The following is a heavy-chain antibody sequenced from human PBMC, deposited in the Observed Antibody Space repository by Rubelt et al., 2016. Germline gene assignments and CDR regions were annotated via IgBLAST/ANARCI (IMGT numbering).Heavy chain of an antibody. CDR2: IHSDGSNT. J-gene: IGHJ6*02. Sequence: EVQLVESGGGLVKPGGSLRLSCAASGFTFSSYSMNWVRQAPGKGLVCVSRIHSDGSNTGYADSVKGRFTISRDNAKNTLYLQMDSLRAEDTAVYYCARGGGGMDVWGQGTTVTVSS. D-gene: IGHD3-16*01. V-gene: IGHV3-74*02. CDR1: GFTFSSYS. CDR3: ARGGGGMDV.